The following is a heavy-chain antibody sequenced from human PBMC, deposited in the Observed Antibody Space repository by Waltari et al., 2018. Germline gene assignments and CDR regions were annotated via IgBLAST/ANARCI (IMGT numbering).Heavy chain of an antibody. CDR1: GYSISSGYY. V-gene: IGHV4-38-2*02. Sequence: QVQLQESGPGLVKPSETLSLTCTVSGYSISSGYYWGWIRQPPGKGLEWIGSIYHSGSTYYNPSLKSRVTISVDTSKNQFSLKLSSVTAADTAVYYCARDRNFYYGSGSYYGGGWFDPWGQGTLVTVSS. CDR3: ARDRNFYYGSGSYYGGGWFDP. D-gene: IGHD3-10*01. J-gene: IGHJ5*02. CDR2: IYHSGST.